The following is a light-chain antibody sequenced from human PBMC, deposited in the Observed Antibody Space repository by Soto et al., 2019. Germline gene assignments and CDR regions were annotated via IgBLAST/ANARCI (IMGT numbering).Light chain of an antibody. V-gene: IGLV2-18*01. CDR3: SLYTRNGSLI. CDR1: TSDIDNYDS. CDR2: DVN. Sequence: QSALTQPPSVSGSPGQSVTISCTGTTSDIDNYDSVSWYQQAPGTAPKLIIYDVNNRPSGAPDRFSGSTSGNTASLTISRLQVEDETDYFCSLYTRNGSLIFGPGTKLTVL. J-gene: IGLJ1*01.